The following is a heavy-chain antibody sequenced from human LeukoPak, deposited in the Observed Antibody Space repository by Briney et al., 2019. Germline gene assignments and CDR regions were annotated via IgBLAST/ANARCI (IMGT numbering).Heavy chain of an antibody. J-gene: IGHJ4*02. CDR2: VSSSSSYI. CDR3: ARDVAYCGGDCYSDY. CDR1: GFTLSSYN. V-gene: IGHV3-21*01. Sequence: GGSLRRSCAASGFTLSSYNMNGLRPAPGKELAWVSSVSSSSSYIFYADSVKGRFTISRDNAKNSLYLQMNSLRAEDTAVYNCARDVAYCGGDCYSDYWGQGTLVTVSS. D-gene: IGHD2-21*02.